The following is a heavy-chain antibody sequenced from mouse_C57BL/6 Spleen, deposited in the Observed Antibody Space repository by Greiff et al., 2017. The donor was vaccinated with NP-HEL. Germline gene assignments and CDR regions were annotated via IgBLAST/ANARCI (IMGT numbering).Heavy chain of an antibody. D-gene: IGHD1-1*01. J-gene: IGHJ1*03. CDR1: GFTFSDYY. V-gene: IGHV5-16*01. Sequence: EVKLMESEGGLVQPGSSMKLSCTASGFTFSDYYMAWVRQIPEKGLEWVANINYDGSSTYYLDSLKSRFIISRDNAKNILYLQMSSLKSEDTATYYCARARGSSYDWYFDVWGTGTTVTVSS. CDR3: ARARGSSYDWYFDV. CDR2: INYDGSST.